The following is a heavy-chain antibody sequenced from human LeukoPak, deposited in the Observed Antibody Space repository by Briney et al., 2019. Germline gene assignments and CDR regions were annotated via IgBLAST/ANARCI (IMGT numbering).Heavy chain of an antibody. CDR3: AHGTGGSSGWYYWFDP. CDR2: SYWDDDK. Sequence: SGTTLVNPTQTLTLTCTFSGFSIRTGEVSVGWIRQPPGKALEWLSLSYWDDDKRYSPALKSTLTITKATSKNQVVLTMTNMDPVDTATYYCAHGTGGSSGWYYWFDPWGQGTLVTVSS. V-gene: IGHV2-5*02. CDR1: GFSIRTGEVS. J-gene: IGHJ5*02. D-gene: IGHD6-19*01.